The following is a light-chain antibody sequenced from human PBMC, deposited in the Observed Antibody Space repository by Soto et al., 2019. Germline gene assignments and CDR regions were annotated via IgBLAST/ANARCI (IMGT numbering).Light chain of an antibody. CDR1: QSVSSN. CDR2: GAS. Sequence: EIVMTQSPATLSVSPGERATLSCRASQSVSSNLAWYQQKPGQAPRLLIYGASTRATGIPARFSGSGSGTDFTLTTSSLHSKIFAVYYCQQKKNWPPPLTFGGGTKVEIK. CDR3: QQKKNWPPPLT. V-gene: IGKV3-15*01. J-gene: IGKJ4*01.